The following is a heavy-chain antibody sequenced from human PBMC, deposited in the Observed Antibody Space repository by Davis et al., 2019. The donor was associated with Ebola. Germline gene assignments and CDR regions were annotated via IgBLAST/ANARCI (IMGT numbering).Heavy chain of an antibody. J-gene: IGHJ5*02. D-gene: IGHD3-10*01. CDR2: INPNDGRT. CDR3: ARVSSWVGGGDSSVP. CDR1: GYTFTNYY. Sequence: AASVKVSCKASGYTFTNYYMHWVRQAPGQGLEWKGMINPNDGRTIYAQKFQGRVTVTRDTSTSTVYMELSSLRSEDTAVYYCARVSSWVGGGDSSVPWGQGTLVTASS. V-gene: IGHV1-46*01.